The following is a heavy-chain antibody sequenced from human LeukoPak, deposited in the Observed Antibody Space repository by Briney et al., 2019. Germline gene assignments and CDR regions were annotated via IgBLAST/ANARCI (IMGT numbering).Heavy chain of an antibody. V-gene: IGHV3-23*01. CDR1: GITLSNYG. D-gene: IGHD3-9*01. CDR3: AKGSSPFDILTGYYLDY. J-gene: IGHJ4*02. CDR2: ISDSGGIT. Sequence: GGSLRLSCAVSGITLSNYGMSWFPKAQGKGLEWFPGISDSGGITNYADSVKGRFTISRDNSKNTLYLQMNSLRAEDTAVYYCAKGSSPFDILTGYYLDYWGQGTLVTVSS.